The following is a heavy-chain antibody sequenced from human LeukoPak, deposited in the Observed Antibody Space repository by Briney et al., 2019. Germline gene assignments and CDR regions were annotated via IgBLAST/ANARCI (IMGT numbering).Heavy chain of an antibody. D-gene: IGHD3-22*01. Sequence: GGSLRLSCAASGFIFSSYAMSWVRQAPGKGLEWVSAISGDGGGTYYADSVKGRFTISRDNSKNTLYLQINSLRAEDTAVYYCAKRPYDSGSYYYGYFDYWGQGTLVTVSS. J-gene: IGHJ4*02. CDR2: ISGDGGGT. V-gene: IGHV3-23*01. CDR1: GFIFSSYA. CDR3: AKRPYDSGSYYYGYFDY.